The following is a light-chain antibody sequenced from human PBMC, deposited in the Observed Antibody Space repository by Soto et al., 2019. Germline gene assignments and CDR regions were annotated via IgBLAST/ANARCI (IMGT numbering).Light chain of an antibody. CDR1: SSNIGSNT. CDR3: SSYSDSDTKV. Sequence: QSVLTQPLSASASPGQRVTISCSGGSSNIGSNTVAWYQHLPGTAPPRLIFTAGQRPSGVPGRFSGSKSGTSASLAISGLQSEDEGDYYCSSYSDSDTKVFGTGTKLTVL. CDR2: TAG. V-gene: IGLV1-44*01. J-gene: IGLJ1*01.